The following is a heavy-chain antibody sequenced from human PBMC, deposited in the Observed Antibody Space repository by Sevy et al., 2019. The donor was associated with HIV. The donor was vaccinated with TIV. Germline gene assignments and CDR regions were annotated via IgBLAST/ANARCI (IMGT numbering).Heavy chain of an antibody. D-gene: IGHD3-16*01. CDR1: GFTFRNYE. CDR2: ISSSAGTK. V-gene: IGHV3-48*03. J-gene: IGHJ5*02. Sequence: GGSMRLSCAASGFTFRNYEMNWVRQAPGKGLEWISFISSSAGTKYYADSVKGRFTISRDNAKNSLSLQMNSLRAEDTAVYDCAGVGAYYDKGLDTWGQGTRVTVSS. CDR3: AGVGAYYDKGLDT.